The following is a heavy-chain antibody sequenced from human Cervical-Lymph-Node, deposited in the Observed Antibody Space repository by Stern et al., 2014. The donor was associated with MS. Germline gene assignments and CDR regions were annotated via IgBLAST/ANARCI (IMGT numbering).Heavy chain of an antibody. Sequence: HVQLQESSPGLLRPSETLSLTCTVSGASITSYYWSWIRQPPGKGLEWIGYIYYSGTTNYNASLKGRVAISIDTSKTQFSLRLSSVTAADTAVYYCARATDLWGQGTLVTVSS. V-gene: IGHV4-59*01. CDR3: ARATDL. CDR2: IYYSGTT. CDR1: GASITSYY. J-gene: IGHJ5*02.